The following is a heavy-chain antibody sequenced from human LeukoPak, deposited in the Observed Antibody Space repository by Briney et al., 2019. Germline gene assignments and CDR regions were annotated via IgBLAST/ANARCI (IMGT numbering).Heavy chain of an antibody. J-gene: IGHJ4*02. CDR1: GGSISRYY. D-gene: IGHD2-2*01. V-gene: IGHV4-59*01. CDR3: ARESGNAWLDY. CDR2: TYYSEST. Sequence: SETLSLTCTVSGGSISRYYWSWIRQPPGKGLEWIGYTYYSESTNYTPSLTSRVTISVDTTKNQFSLKVSSVTAADTAVYYCARESGNAWLDYWGQGTLVTVSS.